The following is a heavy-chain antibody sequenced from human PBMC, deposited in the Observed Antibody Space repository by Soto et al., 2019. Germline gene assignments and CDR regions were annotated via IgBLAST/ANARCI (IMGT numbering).Heavy chain of an antibody. J-gene: IGHJ6*02. CDR1: GGTFSKYA. Sequence: QVQLVQSGAEMQQPGASVRVSCKASGGTFSKYAFSWVRQAPGQGLEWLGGTIPMFGTPNYAQKFQGRVAISADESTATVSMELSSLRSEDTAVYFCARPLRDRNYYYGMAVWGQGTTVTVSS. CDR3: ARPLRDRNYYYGMAV. CDR2: TIPMFGTP. D-gene: IGHD3-22*01. V-gene: IGHV1-69*01.